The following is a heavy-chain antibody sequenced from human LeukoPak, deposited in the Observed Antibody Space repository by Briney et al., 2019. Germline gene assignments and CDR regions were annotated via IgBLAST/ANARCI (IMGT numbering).Heavy chain of an antibody. CDR1: GYSISSGYH. D-gene: IGHD3-22*01. Sequence: SETLSLTCSVSGYSISSGYHWGWIRQPPGKGLEWIASIYHSGNTNYNPSLKSRVTISVDTSKNQLSLKLSSVTAADTAVYYCARMGTCYDSSGYYEFDYWGQGTLVTVSS. CDR3: ARMGTCYDSSGYYEFDY. J-gene: IGHJ4*02. V-gene: IGHV4-38-2*02. CDR2: IYHSGNT.